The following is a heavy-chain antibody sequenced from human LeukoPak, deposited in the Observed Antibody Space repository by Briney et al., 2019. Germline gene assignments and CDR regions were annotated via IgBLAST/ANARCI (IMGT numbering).Heavy chain of an antibody. Sequence: SETLSLTCTVSGGSISSYYWSWIRQPPGKGLEWIGRIYTSGSTNYNPSLQSRVTISVDTSKTQFSLRLGSVTAADTAVYFCASNIPTPTTSPPLGYWGQGTLVTVSS. CDR2: IYTSGST. J-gene: IGHJ4*02. CDR1: GGSISSYY. D-gene: IGHD1-1*01. V-gene: IGHV4-4*07. CDR3: ASNIPTPTTSPPLGY.